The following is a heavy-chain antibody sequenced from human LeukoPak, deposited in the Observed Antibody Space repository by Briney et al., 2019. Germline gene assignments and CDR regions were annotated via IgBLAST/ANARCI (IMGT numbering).Heavy chain of an antibody. V-gene: IGHV3-30-3*01. CDR1: GFTFSSYA. CDR3: ARDGGRYYDSSGYPDY. Sequence: PGGSLRLYCAASGFTFSSYAMQWVRQAPGKGLEWVAVISYDGSNKYYADSVKGRFTISRDNSKNTLYLQMNSLRAEDTAVYYCARDGGRYYDSSGYPDYWGQGTLVTVSS. CDR2: ISYDGSNK. J-gene: IGHJ4*02. D-gene: IGHD3-22*01.